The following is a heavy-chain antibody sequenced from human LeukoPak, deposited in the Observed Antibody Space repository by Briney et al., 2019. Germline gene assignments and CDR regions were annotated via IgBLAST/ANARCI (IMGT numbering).Heavy chain of an antibody. J-gene: IGHJ6*02. Sequence: KASETLSLTCTVSGGSISSYYWSWIRQPPGKGLEWIGYIYYSGSTNYNPSLKSRVTISVDTSKNQFSLKLSSVTAADTAVYYYARIVVVPAAIGDYYYYGMDVWGQGTTVTVSS. CDR2: IYYSGST. V-gene: IGHV4-59*08. CDR3: ARIVVVPAAIGDYYYYGMDV. D-gene: IGHD2-2*02. CDR1: GGSISSYY.